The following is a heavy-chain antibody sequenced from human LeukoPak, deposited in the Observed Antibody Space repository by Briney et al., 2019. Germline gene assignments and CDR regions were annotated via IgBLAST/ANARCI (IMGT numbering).Heavy chain of an antibody. J-gene: IGHJ6*04. D-gene: IGHD3-10*02. Sequence: GRSLRLSCAASGFTFSSYGMHWVRQAPGKGLEWVAVISYDGSNKYYADSVKGRFTISRDNSKNTLYLQMNSLRAEDTAIYYCAKEGGTVVRGGYGMDVWGKGTTVTVSS. V-gene: IGHV3-30*18. CDR3: AKEGGTVVRGGYGMDV. CDR1: GFTFSSYG. CDR2: ISYDGSNK.